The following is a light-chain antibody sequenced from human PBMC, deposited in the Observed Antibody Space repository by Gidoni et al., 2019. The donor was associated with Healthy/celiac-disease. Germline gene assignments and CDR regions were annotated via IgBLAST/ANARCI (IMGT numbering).Light chain of an antibody. CDR1: QSVSSSY. CDR2: GAS. Sequence: EIVLTLSPGTLSLSPGERATLSCRASQSVSSSYLAWYQQKPGQAPRLLIYGASSRATGIPDRFSGSGAGTDFTLTISRLEREDFAVYYCQQYGSSRGTFGQGTKLEIK. J-gene: IGKJ2*02. V-gene: IGKV3-20*01. CDR3: QQYGSSRGT.